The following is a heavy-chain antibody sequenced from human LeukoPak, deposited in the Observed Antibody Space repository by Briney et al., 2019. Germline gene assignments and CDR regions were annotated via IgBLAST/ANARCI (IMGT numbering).Heavy chain of an antibody. CDR1: GFTFGTYA. CDR3: AKLAGSRGWFVYFFDY. V-gene: IGHV3-23*01. J-gene: IGHJ4*02. Sequence: GGSLRLSCAASGFTFGTYAMTWVRQAPGKGLEWVSGMSGRGDTSYYADSVKGRFTISRDNAKNSLFLQMNSLRAEDTAVYYCAKLAGSRGWFVYFFDYWGQGTLVTVS. CDR2: MSGRGDTS. D-gene: IGHD6-19*01.